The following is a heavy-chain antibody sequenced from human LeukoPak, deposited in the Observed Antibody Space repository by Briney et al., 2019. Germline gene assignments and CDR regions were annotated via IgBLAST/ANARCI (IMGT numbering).Heavy chain of an antibody. J-gene: IGHJ6*03. D-gene: IGHD2-15*01. Sequence: GGSLRLSCAASGFTFSSCAMHWVRQAPGKGLEWVAVISYDGSNKYYADSVKGRFTISRDNSKDTLYLQMNSLRAKDTAVYYCARGGGGSRSEYMDVWGKGTTVTVSS. CDR2: ISYDGSNK. CDR1: GFTFSSCA. V-gene: IGHV3-30*01. CDR3: ARGGGGSRSEYMDV.